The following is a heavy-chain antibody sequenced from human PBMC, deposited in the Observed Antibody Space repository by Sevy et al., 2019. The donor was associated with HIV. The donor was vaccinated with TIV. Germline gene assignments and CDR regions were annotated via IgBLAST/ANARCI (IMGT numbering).Heavy chain of an antibody. Sequence: ASVKVSCKASGYSFTYSAMQWVRQAPGQGLEWMGWINAGNGNTKYSQKFKGRVTITSDTSARTAYLELSSLRPEDTAVYYCAKATGGGSSYFDYWGQGTLVTVSS. J-gene: IGHJ4*02. CDR3: AKATGGGSSYFDY. D-gene: IGHD2-15*01. CDR1: GYSFTYSA. CDR2: INAGNGNT. V-gene: IGHV1-3*01.